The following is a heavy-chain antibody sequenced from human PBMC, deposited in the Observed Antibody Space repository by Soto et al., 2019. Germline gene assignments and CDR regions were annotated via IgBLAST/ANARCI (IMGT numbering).Heavy chain of an antibody. V-gene: IGHV1-46*01. D-gene: IGHD6-6*01. J-gene: IGHJ4*02. CDR2: INPSGGST. CDR1: GYTFTSYY. CDR3: ARVGRAARPTDYFDY. Sequence: ASVKVSCKASGYTFTSYYMHWVRQAPGQGLEWMGIINPSGGSTSYAQKFQGRVTMTRDTSTSTVYMELSSLRSEDTAVYYCARVGRAARPTDYFDYWGQGTLVTVS.